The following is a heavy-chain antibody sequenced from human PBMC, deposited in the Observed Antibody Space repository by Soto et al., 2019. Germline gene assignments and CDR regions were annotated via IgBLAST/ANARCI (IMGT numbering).Heavy chain of an antibody. D-gene: IGHD6-19*01. CDR1: GFTFSSYA. V-gene: IGHV3-23*01. CDR3: AKVSLPYSSPIPVY. CDR2: ISGSGGST. Sequence: EVQLLESGGGLVQPGGSLRLSCAASGFTFSSYAMSWVRQAPGKGLEWVSAISGSGGSTYYADSVKGRFTISRDKSKNTLYLQMNSLRAEDTAVYYCAKVSLPYSSPIPVYWGQGTLVTVSS. J-gene: IGHJ4*02.